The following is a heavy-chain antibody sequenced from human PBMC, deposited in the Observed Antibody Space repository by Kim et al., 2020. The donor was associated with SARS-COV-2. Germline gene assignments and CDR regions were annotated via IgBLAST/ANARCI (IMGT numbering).Heavy chain of an antibody. V-gene: IGHV5-51*01. D-gene: IGHD1-26*01. J-gene: IGHJ4*02. Sequence: RYGPSFQGQVTISADKSINTAFLQWSSLKASDTATYCCARRGGSLNFFDSWGQGTLVTVSS. CDR3: ARRGGSLNFFDS.